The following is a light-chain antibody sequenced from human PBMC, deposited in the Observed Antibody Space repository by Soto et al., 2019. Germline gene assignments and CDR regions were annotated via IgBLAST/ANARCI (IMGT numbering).Light chain of an antibody. Sequence: QLTQSPSSLSASVGDRVTLTCRASQDIRNDLGWYQQKPGMAPRFLIYAASNLEKGAQSRFSGSGSGTDFTFDISSLQPEDVATYYCQHHHNLPHFGQGTKVDIK. CDR2: AAS. CDR3: QHHHNLPH. CDR1: QDIRND. V-gene: IGKV1-33*01. J-gene: IGKJ1*01.